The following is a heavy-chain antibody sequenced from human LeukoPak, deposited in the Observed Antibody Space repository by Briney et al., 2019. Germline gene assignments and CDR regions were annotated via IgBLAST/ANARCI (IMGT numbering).Heavy chain of an antibody. J-gene: IGHJ4*02. CDR3: ARLPSNNIAVAGTMDY. V-gene: IGHV4-4*07. CDR2: IYTSGST. CDR1: GGSISSYY. D-gene: IGHD6-19*01. Sequence: SETLSLTCTVSGGSISSYYWSWIRQPAGKGLEWIGRIYTSGSTNYNPSLKSRVTMSVDTSKNQFSLKPSSVTAADTAVYYCARLPSNNIAVAGTMDYWGRGTLVTVSS.